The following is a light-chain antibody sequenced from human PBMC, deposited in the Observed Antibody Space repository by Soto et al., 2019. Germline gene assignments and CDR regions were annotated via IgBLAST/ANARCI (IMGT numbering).Light chain of an antibody. CDR3: QQDNNWWT. CDR1: QSVSNN. Sequence: EIVMTQSPATLSASPGERGTISCRASQSVSNNLAWYHQKPGQAPRLLIYGASTRAIGIPTRFSGSGSGTEFTLTISSLQPEDFAVYYCQQDNNWWTFGQGTKVEIK. CDR2: GAS. V-gene: IGKV3-15*01. J-gene: IGKJ1*01.